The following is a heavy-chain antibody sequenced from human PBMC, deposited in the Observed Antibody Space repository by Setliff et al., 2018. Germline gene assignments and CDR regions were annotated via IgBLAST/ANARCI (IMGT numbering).Heavy chain of an antibody. D-gene: IGHD1-26*01. V-gene: IGHV4-59*12. CDR2: IHFSGTT. J-gene: IGHJ5*02. CDR3: ARSYHLVLTNWFDA. CDR1: GGSFTYYY. Sequence: PSETLSLTCAASGGSFTYYYWTWIRQPPGKGLEWIGYIHFSGTTNYNPSLKSRVTISLDTSKNQFSLKLTSVTAADTAVYYCARSYHLVLTNWFDAWGQGIRVTVSS.